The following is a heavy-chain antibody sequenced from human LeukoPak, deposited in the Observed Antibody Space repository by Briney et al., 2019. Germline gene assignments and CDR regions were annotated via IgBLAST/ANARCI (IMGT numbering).Heavy chain of an antibody. CDR1: GYTFTDYY. D-gene: IGHD7-27*01. J-gene: IGHJ4*02. CDR2: ITPKNGGT. V-gene: IGHV1-2*02. Sequence: ASVKVSCKASGYTFTDYYIHWVRQAPGQGLEWMGWITPKNGGTNYAQKFQGRVIMTGDTSITTAYMERSSLRSDDTAVYYCARGDWGSFKSPDSWGQGTLVTVSS. CDR3: ARGDWGSFKSPDS.